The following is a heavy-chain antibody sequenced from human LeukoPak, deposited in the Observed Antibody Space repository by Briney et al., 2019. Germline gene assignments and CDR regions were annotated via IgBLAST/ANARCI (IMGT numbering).Heavy chain of an antibody. D-gene: IGHD3-10*02. V-gene: IGHV4-39*07. CDR1: GGSIRSSSYY. Sequence: SETLSLTCTVSGGSIRSSSYYWGWIRQPPGKGLEWIGSIYYSGSTYYNPSLKSRVTISVDTSKNQFSLKLSSVTAADTAVYYCARDGNVRAYQYSPKNWFDPWGQGTLVTVSS. J-gene: IGHJ5*02. CDR2: IYYSGST. CDR3: ARDGNVRAYQYSPKNWFDP.